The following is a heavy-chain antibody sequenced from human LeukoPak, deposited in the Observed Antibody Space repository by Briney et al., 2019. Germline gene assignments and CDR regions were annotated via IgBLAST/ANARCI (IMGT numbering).Heavy chain of an antibody. CDR3: AELGITMIGGV. CDR1: GFTFSSYG. D-gene: IGHD3-10*02. V-gene: IGHV3-23*01. CDR2: ISGNGDRT. Sequence: GGSLRLSCAAPGFTFSSYGMSWVRQAPGKGLEWVSAISGNGDRTYYADSVKGRFSISRDNSKNTLYLQMNSLRAEDTAVYYCAELGITMIGGVWGKGTTVTISS. J-gene: IGHJ6*04.